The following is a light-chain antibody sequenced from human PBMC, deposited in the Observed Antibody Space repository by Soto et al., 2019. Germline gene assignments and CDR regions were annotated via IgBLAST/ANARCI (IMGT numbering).Light chain of an antibody. CDR2: SAS. V-gene: IGKV3-15*01. Sequence: EIVMTQSPATLSASPGERATLSCRASQSVSSNLAWHQQKPGQAPRLLIYSASTRATGTPARFSGSGSGTDFTLTISSLLSEDIAVYYCQQYDIWPITFGQGTRLEIK. J-gene: IGKJ5*01. CDR3: QQYDIWPIT. CDR1: QSVSSN.